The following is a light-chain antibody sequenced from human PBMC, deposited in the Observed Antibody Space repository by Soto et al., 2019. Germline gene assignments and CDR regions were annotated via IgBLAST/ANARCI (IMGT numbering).Light chain of an antibody. CDR3: CSYADSSRIYI. J-gene: IGLJ1*01. CDR2: EGS. CDR1: SSDVGSYNL. Sequence: QSVLTQPASVSGSLGQSITISCTGTSSDVGSYNLVSWYQQHPGKAPKLMIYEGSKRPSGISNRFSGSKSGNTASLTISGLQAEDEVEYYCCSYADSSRIYIFGSGTKLTVL. V-gene: IGLV2-23*01.